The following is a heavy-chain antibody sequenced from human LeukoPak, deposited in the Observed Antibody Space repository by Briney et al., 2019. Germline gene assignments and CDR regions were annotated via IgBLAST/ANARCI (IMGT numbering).Heavy chain of an antibody. CDR3: ARVGADGSGFLFDY. CDR1: GGSISSYY. Sequence: SETLSLTCTVSGGSISSYYWSWIRQPAGKGLEWIARIYSSGSTNYNPSLKSRVTMSVDTSKNQFSLNLSSVTAADTAVYYCARVGADGSGFLFDYWGQGTLVTVSS. CDR2: IYSSGST. V-gene: IGHV4-4*07. J-gene: IGHJ4*02. D-gene: IGHD3-10*01.